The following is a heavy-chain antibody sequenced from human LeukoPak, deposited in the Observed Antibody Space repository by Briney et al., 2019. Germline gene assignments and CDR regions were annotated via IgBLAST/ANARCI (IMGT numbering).Heavy chain of an antibody. J-gene: IGHJ4*02. CDR1: GFTFSSAW. V-gene: IGHV3-15*01. CDR3: ANIFGGNSHRSDY. Sequence: PGGSLRLSCAASGFTFSSAWLSWVRQAPGQGLEWLGRIKTKTDGGTTDYAAPVKGRFTISRDDSKDTLYLQMNSLKSDDTAVYYCANIFGGNSHRSDYWGQGTLVTVSS. D-gene: IGHD4-23*01. CDR2: IKTKTDGGTT.